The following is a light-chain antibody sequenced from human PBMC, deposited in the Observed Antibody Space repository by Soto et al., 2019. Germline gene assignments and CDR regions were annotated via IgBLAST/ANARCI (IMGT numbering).Light chain of an antibody. V-gene: IGLV4-60*02. J-gene: IGLJ3*02. Sequence: QAVVTQSSSASASLGSSVKLTCTLSSGHSSYIIAWHQQQPGKAPRYLMKLEGSGSYNKGSGVPDRFSGSSSGADRYLTISYLQFEEEADYYCETWVGNAHAVFGVGAELTVL. CDR2: LEGSGSY. CDR1: SGHSSYI. CDR3: ETWVGNAHAV.